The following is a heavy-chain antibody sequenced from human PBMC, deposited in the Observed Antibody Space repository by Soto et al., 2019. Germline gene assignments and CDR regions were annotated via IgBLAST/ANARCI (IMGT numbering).Heavy chain of an antibody. Sequence: EVQLVESGGGLVMPGGSLRLSCIASGFSFSTYSMNWVRQAPGKGLEWVSSIRRSGDYTYYADSLKGRFTISRDNAKNTMSMQMISLRAEDKAVYYCESSRSLGGMDVWGQGNTGTVSS. CDR2: IRRSGDYT. V-gene: IGHV3-21*01. CDR3: ESSRSLGGMDV. D-gene: IGHD3-10*01. J-gene: IGHJ6*02. CDR1: GFSFSTYS.